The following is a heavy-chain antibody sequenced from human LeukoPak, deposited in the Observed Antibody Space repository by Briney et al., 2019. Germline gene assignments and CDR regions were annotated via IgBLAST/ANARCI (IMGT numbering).Heavy chain of an antibody. J-gene: IGHJ4*02. D-gene: IGHD3-10*01. CDR2: INPSGGST. CDR3: ARIEGYYGSGSYSDY. V-gene: IGHV1-46*01. CDR1: AYTFTSYF. Sequence: ASVKVSCKGSAYTFTSYFLHWVRQAPGQGLEWMGIINPSGGSTSYAQKFQGRVTMTRDTSTSTVYMELSRLRSEDTAVYYCARIEGYYGSGSYSDYWGQGTLVTVSS.